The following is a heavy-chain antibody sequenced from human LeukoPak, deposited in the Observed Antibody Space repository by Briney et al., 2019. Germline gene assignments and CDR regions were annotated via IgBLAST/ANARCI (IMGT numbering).Heavy chain of an antibody. CDR1: GFTFSSYS. CDR3: ARDLSFRLRNYFDY. V-gene: IGHV3-21*04. J-gene: IGHJ4*02. Sequence: PGGSLRLSCAASGFTFSSYSMNWVRQAPGKGLEWVSSISSSSSYIYYADSVKGRFTISRDNAKNSLYLQMNSLRAEDTAVYYCARDLSFRLRNYFDYWGQGTLVTVSS. D-gene: IGHD4-17*01. CDR2: ISSSSSYI.